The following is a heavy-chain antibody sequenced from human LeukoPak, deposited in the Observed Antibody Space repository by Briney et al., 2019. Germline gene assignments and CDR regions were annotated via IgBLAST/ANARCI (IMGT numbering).Heavy chain of an antibody. J-gene: IGHJ4*02. CDR1: GYTFSSYG. CDR2: ISAYDGNT. V-gene: IGHV1-18*01. D-gene: IGHD1-26*01. CDR3: ARATNRDSGSYYFIY. Sequence: GASVTVSCKASGYTFSSYGISWVRQAPGQGLEWMGWISAYDGNTDYAQNLQGRVTMTTDTSTSTAYMELRSLRSDDTAVYYCARATNRDSGSYYFIYWGQGTLVTVSS.